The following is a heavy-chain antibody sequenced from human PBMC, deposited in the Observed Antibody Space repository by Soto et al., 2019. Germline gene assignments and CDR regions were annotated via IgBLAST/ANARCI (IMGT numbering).Heavy chain of an antibody. Sequence: EVQLVESGGGLVQPGGSLRLSCAASGFTFSSYSMNWVRQAPGKGLEWVSYISTSSSTIYYADSVKGRFTISRDNAKNSLYLQRNSLRDEDTAVYYCARDLWGVGVPGPWGQGTLVTVSS. CDR1: GFTFSSYS. CDR3: ARDLWGVGVPGP. D-gene: IGHD3-16*01. CDR2: ISTSSSTI. J-gene: IGHJ5*02. V-gene: IGHV3-48*02.